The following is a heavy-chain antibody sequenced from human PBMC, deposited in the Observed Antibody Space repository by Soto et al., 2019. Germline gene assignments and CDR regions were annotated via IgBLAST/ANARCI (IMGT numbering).Heavy chain of an antibody. J-gene: IGHJ4*02. CDR1: GGSFSGYY. D-gene: IGHD5-12*01. V-gene: IGHV4-34*01. CDR2: INHSGST. CDR3: ARGPRWLQTYYFDH. Sequence: SETLSLTFAVYGGSFSGYYWSWIRQPPGKGLEWIGEINHSGSTNYNPSLKSRVTISVYTSKNQFSLKLSSVTAADTAVYYGARGPRWLQTYYFDHWGEGTLVTVSS.